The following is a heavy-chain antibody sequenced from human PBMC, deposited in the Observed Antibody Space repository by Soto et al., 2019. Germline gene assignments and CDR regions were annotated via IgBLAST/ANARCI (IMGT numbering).Heavy chain of an antibody. CDR1: GGSFSGYY. CDR3: ASRYYYDSSGFRGLNY. Sequence: PSETLSLTCAVYGGSFSGYYWSWIRQPPGKGLEWIGEINHSGSTNYNPSLKSRVTISVDTSKNQFSLKLSSVTAADTAVYYCASRYYYDSSGFRGLNYWGQGTLVTVS. V-gene: IGHV4-34*01. J-gene: IGHJ4*02. D-gene: IGHD3-22*01. CDR2: INHSGST.